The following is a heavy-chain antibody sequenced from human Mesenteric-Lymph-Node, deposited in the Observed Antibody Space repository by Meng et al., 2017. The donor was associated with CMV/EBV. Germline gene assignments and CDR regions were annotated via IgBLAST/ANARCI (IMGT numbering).Heavy chain of an antibody. CDR3: ARGSDCSGTSCYSLYYYGMDV. V-gene: IGHV3-7*01. J-gene: IGHJ6*02. D-gene: IGHD2-2*01. CDR1: GFTFSSYW. CDR2: IKQDGGEE. Sequence: GESLKISCAASGFTFSSYWMSWVRQAPGKGLEWVANIKQDGGEEYYVDSVKGRFTISRDNAKNSLSLQMNSLRAEDTAVYYCARGSDCSGTSCYSLYYYGMDVWGQGTTVTVSS.